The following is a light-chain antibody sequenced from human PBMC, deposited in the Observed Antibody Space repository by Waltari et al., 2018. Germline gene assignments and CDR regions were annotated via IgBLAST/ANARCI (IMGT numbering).Light chain of an antibody. J-gene: IGKJ5*01. CDR3: QEYNGDSFT. CDR1: QDISKW. Sequence: DIQMTQSPSTLPASVGDRVTITCRASQDISKWLAWYQQKPGKAPKFLIYDASSLETGVPARFSGSGSGTEFTLTISSLQPEDFATYYCQEYNGDSFTFGQGTRLEIK. CDR2: DAS. V-gene: IGKV1-5*01.